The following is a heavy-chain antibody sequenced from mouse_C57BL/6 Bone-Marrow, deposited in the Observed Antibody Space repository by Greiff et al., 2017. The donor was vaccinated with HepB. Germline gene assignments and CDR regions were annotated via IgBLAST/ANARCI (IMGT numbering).Heavy chain of an antibody. Sequence: EVQRVESGPGLAKPSQTLSLTCSVTGYSITSDYWNWIRKFPGNKLEYMGYISYSGSTYYNPSLKSRISITRDTSKNQYYLQLNSVTTEDTATYYCARSPYYGSSLFAYWGQGTLVTVSA. J-gene: IGHJ3*01. CDR1: GYSITSDY. D-gene: IGHD1-1*01. CDR3: ARSPYYGSSLFAY. CDR2: ISYSGST. V-gene: IGHV3-8*01.